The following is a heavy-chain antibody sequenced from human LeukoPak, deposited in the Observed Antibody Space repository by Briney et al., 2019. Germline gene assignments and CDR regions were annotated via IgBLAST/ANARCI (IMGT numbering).Heavy chain of an antibody. CDR1: GGSISSYY. V-gene: IGHV4-59*08. CDR2: IYYSGST. CDR3: ARFPFVVVPAAITDYYYYGMDV. Sequence: SETLSLTCTVSGGSISSYYWSWIRQPPGKGLEWIGYIYYSGSTNYNPSLKSRVTISVDTSKNQFSLKLSSVTAADTAVYYCARFPFVVVPAAITDYYYYGMDVWGQWTTVTVSS. J-gene: IGHJ6*02. D-gene: IGHD2-2*02.